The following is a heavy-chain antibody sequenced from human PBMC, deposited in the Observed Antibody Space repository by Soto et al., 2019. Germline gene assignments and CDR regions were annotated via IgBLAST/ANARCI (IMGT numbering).Heavy chain of an antibody. V-gene: IGHV4-39*01. CDR3: AGVTRSGGWFDP. J-gene: IGHJ5*02. Sequence: PSETLSLTCTVSGGSISSSSYYWGWIRQPPGKGLEWIGSIYYSGSTYYNPSLKSRVTISVDTSKNQFSLRLSSVTAADTAVYYCAGVTRSGGWFDPWGQGTLVTVSS. D-gene: IGHD6-25*01. CDR2: IYYSGST. CDR1: GGSISSSSYY.